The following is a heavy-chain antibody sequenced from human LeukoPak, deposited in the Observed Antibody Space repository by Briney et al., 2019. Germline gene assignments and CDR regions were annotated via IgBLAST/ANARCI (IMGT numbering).Heavy chain of an antibody. Sequence: GGSLRLSCAASGFTFSSYGMHWVRQAPGKGLEWVAVISYDGGNKYYADSVKGRFTISRDNSKNTLYLQMNSLRAEDTAVYYCAKAPPYKKYFDYWGQGTLVTVSS. CDR3: AKAPPYKKYFDY. V-gene: IGHV3-30*18. J-gene: IGHJ4*02. CDR1: GFTFSSYG. D-gene: IGHD1-1*01. CDR2: ISYDGGNK.